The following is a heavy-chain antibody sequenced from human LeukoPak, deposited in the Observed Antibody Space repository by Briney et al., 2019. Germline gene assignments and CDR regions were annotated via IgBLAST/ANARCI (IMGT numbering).Heavy chain of an antibody. Sequence: GGSLRLSCAASGFTVSSSYMTWVRQAPGKGLEWVPVIRSGGSTVYADSVKGRFTISRDNSKNAVYLQMNYLRAEDTALYYCAKATGTYFLFDGNWGQGILVTVSS. CDR2: IRSGGST. J-gene: IGHJ4*02. CDR1: GFTVSSSY. D-gene: IGHD2/OR15-2a*01. CDR3: AKATGTYFLFDGN. V-gene: IGHV3-53*01.